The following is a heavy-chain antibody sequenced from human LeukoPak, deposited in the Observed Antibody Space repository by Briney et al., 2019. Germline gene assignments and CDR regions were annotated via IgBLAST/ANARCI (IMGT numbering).Heavy chain of an antibody. CDR3: AKDSAMDLFFDY. CDR2: ISGSGGST. V-gene: IGHV3-23*01. CDR1: GFTFSSYA. Sequence: GGSLRLSRAASGFTFSSYAMSWVRQAPGKGLEWVSAISGSGGSTYYADSVKGRFTISRDNSKNTLYLQMNSLRAEDTAVYYCAKDSAMDLFFDYWGQGTLVTVSS. J-gene: IGHJ4*02. D-gene: IGHD5-18*01.